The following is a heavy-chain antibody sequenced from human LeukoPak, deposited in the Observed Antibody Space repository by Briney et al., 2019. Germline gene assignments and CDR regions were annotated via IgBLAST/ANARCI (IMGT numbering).Heavy chain of an antibody. V-gene: IGHV3-64*01. Sequence: GSLRLSCAASGFTFSSYVMHWVRQAPGRGLEYVSAISSNGGSTYYAKSVKGRFTISRDNSKNTLYLQMGSLRAEDMAVYYCARDLHYYVAMDVWGRGTTVTVSS. CDR2: ISSNGGST. CDR1: GFTFSSYV. D-gene: IGHD3-10*02. CDR3: ARDLHYYVAMDV. J-gene: IGHJ6*02.